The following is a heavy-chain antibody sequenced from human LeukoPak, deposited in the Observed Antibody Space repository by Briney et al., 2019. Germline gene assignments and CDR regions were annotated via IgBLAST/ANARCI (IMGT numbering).Heavy chain of an antibody. V-gene: IGHV3-23*01. CDR3: AKDTRRGLYYDSSGSLDY. CDR2: ISGSGGST. J-gene: IGHJ4*02. Sequence: PGGSLRLSCAASGFTFSSYAMSWVRPAPGKGLEWVSAISGSGGSTYYADSVKGRFTISRDNSKNTLYLQMNSLRAEDTAVYYCAKDTRRGLYYDSSGSLDYWGQGTLVTVSS. D-gene: IGHD3-22*01. CDR1: GFTFSSYA.